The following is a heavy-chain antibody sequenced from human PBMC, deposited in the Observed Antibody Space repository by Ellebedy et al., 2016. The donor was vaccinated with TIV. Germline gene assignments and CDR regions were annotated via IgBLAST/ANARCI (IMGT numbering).Heavy chain of an antibody. CDR1: GFSFNSYA. J-gene: IGHJ4*02. CDR3: AKDTSKTGYYFDY. D-gene: IGHD3-16*01. V-gene: IGHV3-23*01. Sequence: PGGSLRLSCAASGFSFNSYAMSWVRQAPGKGLQWVSSLSGSGGHTYYADSVKGRFTISRDNSKNTLYLQMNSLRAEDTAVYYCAKDTSKTGYYFDYWGQGTLVTVSS. CDR2: LSGSGGHT.